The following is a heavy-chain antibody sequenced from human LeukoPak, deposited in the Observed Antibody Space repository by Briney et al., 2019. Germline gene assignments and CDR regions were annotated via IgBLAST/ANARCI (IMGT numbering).Heavy chain of an antibody. J-gene: IGHJ6*03. Sequence: GGSLRLSCADPGFTFSIYEMNWVRQAPGKGLEWVSGISWNSGSIGYADSVKGRFTISRDNAKNSLYLQMSSLRAEDTAVYYCARLYSSGWYLYYYMDVWGKGNTVTVSS. V-gene: IGHV3-9*01. D-gene: IGHD6-19*01. CDR1: GFTFSIYE. CDR3: ARLYSSGWYLYYYMDV. CDR2: ISWNSGSI.